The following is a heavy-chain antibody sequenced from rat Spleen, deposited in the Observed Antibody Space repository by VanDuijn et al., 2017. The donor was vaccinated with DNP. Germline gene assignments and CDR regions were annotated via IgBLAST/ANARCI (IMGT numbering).Heavy chain of an antibody. CDR1: GFTFSAYY. V-gene: IGHV5S13*01. CDR2: IGSPAYAP. CDR3: ARPIGYNFGGFAY. D-gene: IGHD1-4*01. Sequence: EVQLVESGGGLVQPGRSLKLSCAASGFTFSAYYMAWVRQAPAKGLEWVAYIGSPAYAPYYTDSVKGRFAISRDNAKYTQYLQMDSLRSEDTASYSCARPIGYNFGGFAYWGQGTLVTVSS. J-gene: IGHJ3*01.